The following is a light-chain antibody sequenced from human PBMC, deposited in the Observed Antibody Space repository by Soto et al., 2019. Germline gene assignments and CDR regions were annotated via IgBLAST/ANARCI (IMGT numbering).Light chain of an antibody. Sequence: EIVLTQSPATLSLSPGERATLSCRASQSVSSYLAWYQQKPGQAPRLLIYDASNRATGIPARFSGSGSGTDFTLTITSLEPEDLAVYYCQHRSNWLAFGGGTKVDIK. V-gene: IGKV3-11*01. CDR3: QHRSNWLA. CDR1: QSVSSY. CDR2: DAS. J-gene: IGKJ4*01.